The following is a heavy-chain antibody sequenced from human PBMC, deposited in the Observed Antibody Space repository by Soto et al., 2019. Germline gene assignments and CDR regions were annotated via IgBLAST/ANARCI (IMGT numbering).Heavy chain of an antibody. Sequence: GGSIRLSCVASGFSFSNYGMNWFRQAPGKGLEWVASISAAGGRIYNEGSVKGRFTISRGNSKTSVYLQVNSLRANDTAVYYCAKGHTNANGPYSYYRIEIWGQGTTVTTSS. CDR3: AKGHTNANGPYSYYRIEI. V-gene: IGHV3-23*01. J-gene: IGHJ6*02. CDR1: GFSFSNYG. D-gene: IGHD2-2*01. CDR2: ISAAGGRI.